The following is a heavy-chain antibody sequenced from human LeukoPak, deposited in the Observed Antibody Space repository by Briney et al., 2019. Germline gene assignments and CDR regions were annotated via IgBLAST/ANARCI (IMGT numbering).Heavy chain of an antibody. J-gene: IGHJ4*02. V-gene: IGHV3-33*06. D-gene: IGHD5-12*01. CDR2: IWYDGSNK. Sequence: PGGSLRLSCAASGFTFSSYGMHWVRQAPGKGLEWVAVIWYDGSNKYYADSVKGRFTISRANSKNTLYLQMNSLRAEDTAVYYCAKLVATGVDFDYWGQGTLVTVSS. CDR1: GFTFSSYG. CDR3: AKLVATGVDFDY.